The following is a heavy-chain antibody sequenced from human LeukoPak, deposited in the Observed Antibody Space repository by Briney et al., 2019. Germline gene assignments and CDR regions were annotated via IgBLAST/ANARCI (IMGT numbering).Heavy chain of an antibody. D-gene: IGHD5/OR15-5a*01. CDR3: ARQKYLRGPDVEYFDY. J-gene: IGHJ4*02. CDR2: TYSRSNWSN. V-gene: IGHV6-1*01. CDR1: GDSLSSNSAA. Sequence: SQTLSLTCVISGDSLSSNSAAWNWIRQSPSRGLEWLGRTYSRSNWSNDYALSVKSRITISPDTSKSQFSLHLKSVTPEDTAVYYCARQKYLRGPDVEYFDYWGQGTLVTVSS.